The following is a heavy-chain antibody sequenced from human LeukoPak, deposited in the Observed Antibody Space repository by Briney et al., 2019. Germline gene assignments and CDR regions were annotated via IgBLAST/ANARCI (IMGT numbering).Heavy chain of an antibody. CDR1: GGTFSSYA. D-gene: IGHD2-8*01. V-gene: IGHV1-69*13. CDR3: ASSLGYCTNGVCFNWFDP. CDR2: IIPIFGTA. J-gene: IGHJ5*02. Sequence: SVKVSCKASGGTFSSYAISWVRQAPGQGLEWMGGIIPIFGTANYAQKFQGRVTITADESTSTAYMELSSLRSEDTAVYYCASSLGYCTNGVCFNWFDPWGQGTLVTVSS.